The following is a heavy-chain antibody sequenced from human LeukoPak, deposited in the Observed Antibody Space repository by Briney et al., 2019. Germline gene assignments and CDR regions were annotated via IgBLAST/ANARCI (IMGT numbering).Heavy chain of an antibody. Sequence: PSETLSLTCTVSSGSLSDYYWSWIRQPAGKGLEWIGRIYYSGSTNYNPSLKSRVTMSVDTSKNQFSLKLSSVTAADTAVYYCARDTQADMDVWGKGTTVTVSS. V-gene: IGHV4-4*07. CDR1: SGSLSDYY. J-gene: IGHJ6*03. D-gene: IGHD2-15*01. CDR2: IYYSGST. CDR3: ARDTQADMDV.